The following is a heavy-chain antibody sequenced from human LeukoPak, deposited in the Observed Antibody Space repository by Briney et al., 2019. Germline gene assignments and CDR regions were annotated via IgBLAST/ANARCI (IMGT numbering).Heavy chain of an antibody. J-gene: IGHJ4*02. CDR2: ISSSGSTI. D-gene: IGHD3-22*01. CDR1: GFTFSSYS. V-gene: IGHV3-48*04. Sequence: GGSLRLSCAASGFTFSSYSMNWVRKAPGKGLEWVSYISSSGSTIYYADSVKGRFTISRDNAKNSLYLQMNSLRAEDTAVYYCASLSITMIVVVSDYWGQGTLVTVSS. CDR3: ASLSITMIVVVSDY.